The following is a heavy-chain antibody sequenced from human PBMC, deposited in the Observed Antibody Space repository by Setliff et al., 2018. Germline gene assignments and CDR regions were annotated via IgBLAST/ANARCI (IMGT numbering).Heavy chain of an antibody. CDR2: INHSGST. J-gene: IGHJ2*01. CDR3: ARAQVVFAISAPVWYFEV. Sequence: SETLSLTCVVYGGSFSGYQWSWIRQPPGKGLEWIGEINHSGSTNYNPPLKSRVSISVEKSKNQFSLKLTSVTAADTAVYYCARAQVVFAISAPVWYFEVWGRGTQVTSPQ. V-gene: IGHV4-34*01. D-gene: IGHD2-21*01. CDR1: GGSFSGYQ.